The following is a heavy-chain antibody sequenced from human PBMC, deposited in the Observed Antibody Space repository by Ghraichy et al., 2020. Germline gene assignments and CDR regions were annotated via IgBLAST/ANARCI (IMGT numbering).Heavy chain of an antibody. CDR2: ISGSGGST. J-gene: IGHJ4*02. D-gene: IGHD6-13*01. V-gene: IGHV3-23*01. CDR3: AKLHSSSWYIGDY. Sequence: SCAASGFTFSSYAMSWVRQAPGKGLEWVSAISGSGGSTYYADSVKGRFTISRDNSKNTLYLQMNSLRAEDTAVYYCAKLHSSSWYIGDYWGQGTLVTVSS. CDR1: GFTFSSYA.